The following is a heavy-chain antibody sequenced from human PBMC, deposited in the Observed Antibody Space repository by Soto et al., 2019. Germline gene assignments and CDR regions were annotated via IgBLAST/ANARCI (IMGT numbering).Heavy chain of an antibody. J-gene: IGHJ4*02. V-gene: IGHV3-30*03. D-gene: IGHD6-13*01. CDR1: GFTFSGYG. Sequence: QVQLVESGGGVVQPGRSLRLSCAASGFTFSGYGMHWVRQAPGEGLQWVAVLANDGSYQYYADSLKGRFTISRDNSKNTLYLQMDSLRPEDTAVYYCARSSGGSSWYDPDYWGQGTRVTVSP. CDR2: LANDGSYQ. CDR3: ARSSGGSSWYDPDY.